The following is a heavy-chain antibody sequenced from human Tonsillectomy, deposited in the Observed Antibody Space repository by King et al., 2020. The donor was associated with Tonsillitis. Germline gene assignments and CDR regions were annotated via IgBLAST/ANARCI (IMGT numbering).Heavy chain of an antibody. D-gene: IGHD6-6*01. Sequence: QLVQSGAEVKKPGESLKISCKGSGYTFTSYWIGWVRQMPGKGLEWMGIIYPGDSDTRYSPSFQGQVTISADKSISTAYLQWSSLKASDTAIDYCARPPTLSSPSNDYWGQGTLVTVSS. CDR3: ARPPTLSSPSNDY. CDR2: IYPGDSDT. V-gene: IGHV5-51*01. J-gene: IGHJ4*02. CDR1: GYTFTSYW.